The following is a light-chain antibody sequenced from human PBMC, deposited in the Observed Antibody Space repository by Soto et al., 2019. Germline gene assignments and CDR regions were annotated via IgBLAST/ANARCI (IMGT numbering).Light chain of an antibody. Sequence: EIVLTQSPGTLSLSPGERATLSCRASQSVSSQLAWYQQKPGQAPRLLIYGASSRATGIPDRFSGSGSGTDFTLTISRLEPEDFAVYFCQQYDSSPPITFGQGTRLEIK. J-gene: IGKJ5*01. CDR3: QQYDSSPPIT. V-gene: IGKV3-20*01. CDR2: GAS. CDR1: QSVSSQ.